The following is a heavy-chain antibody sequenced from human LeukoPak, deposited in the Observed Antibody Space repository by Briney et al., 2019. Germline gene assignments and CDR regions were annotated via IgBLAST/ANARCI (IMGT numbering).Heavy chain of an antibody. CDR1: GYTFTGYY. Sequence: ASVNVSCKASGYTFTGYYMHWVRHPPGQGLEWMGWINPNSGGTNYAQKFQSRVTMTRDTYISTAYMELSRLRSDDTAVYYCARECSSSCSDDAFDIWGKGTMVTVSS. CDR2: INPNSGGT. V-gene: IGHV1-2*02. J-gene: IGHJ3*02. CDR3: ARECSSSCSDDAFDI. D-gene: IGHD6-13*01.